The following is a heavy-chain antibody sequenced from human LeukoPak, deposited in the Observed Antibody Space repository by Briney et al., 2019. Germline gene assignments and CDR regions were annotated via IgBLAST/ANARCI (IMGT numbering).Heavy chain of an antibody. CDR1: GFSFSSYG. Sequence: GGSLRLSCAASGFSFSSYGMHWVRQAPGKGLEWVAVISYDGSNKYYADSVKGRFTISRDNSKNPLYLQMNSLRAEDTAVYYCAKEGMMATSPDYWGQGTLVTVSS. J-gene: IGHJ4*02. V-gene: IGHV3-30*18. D-gene: IGHD5-24*01. CDR2: ISYDGSNK. CDR3: AKEGMMATSPDY.